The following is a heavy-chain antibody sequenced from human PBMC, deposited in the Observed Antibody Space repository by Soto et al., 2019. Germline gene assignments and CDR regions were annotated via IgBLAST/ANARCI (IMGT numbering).Heavy chain of an antibody. D-gene: IGHD3-10*01. V-gene: IGHV3-11*01. J-gene: IGHJ4*02. CDR2: ISSGGTTM. CDR1: GFRFSDHY. CDR3: AGDPYYYGSAF. Sequence: QVQLVESGGGLVEPGGSLRLSCAASGFRFSDHYMTWIRQAPGKGLAWVSKISSGGTTMYYADSVKGRFTVSRDNAQNSLYLQTNGLRAEDTAVYYCAGDPYYYGSAFWGQGTLVTVSS.